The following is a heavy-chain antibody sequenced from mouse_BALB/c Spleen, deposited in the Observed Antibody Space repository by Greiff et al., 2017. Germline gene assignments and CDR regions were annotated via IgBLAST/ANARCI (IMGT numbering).Heavy chain of an antibody. Sequence: VQLKESGAELVRPGASVTLSCTASGFNITDYYMNWVKQRPAQGLEWIGWIDPENGDTEYAPKFQGKATMTADTSSNPSYLQLSSLTSEDTAVYYCNAQLRRWFAYWGQGTLVTVSA. V-gene: IGHV14-4*02. CDR3: NAQLRRWFAY. J-gene: IGHJ3*01. CDR2: IDPENGDT. D-gene: IGHD1-2*01. CDR1: GFNITDYY.